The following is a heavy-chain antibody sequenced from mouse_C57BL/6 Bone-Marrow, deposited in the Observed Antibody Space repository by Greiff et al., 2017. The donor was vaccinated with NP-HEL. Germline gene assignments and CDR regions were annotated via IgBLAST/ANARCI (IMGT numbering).Heavy chain of an antibody. Sequence: VQVVESGAELVKPGASVKLSCKASGYTFTSYWMHWVKQRPGQGLEWIGMIHPNSGSTNYNEKFKSKATLTVDKSSSTAYMQLSSLTSEDSAVYYCARGGNYPYYYAMDYWGQGTSVTVSS. CDR3: ARGGNYPYYYAMDY. D-gene: IGHD2-1*01. V-gene: IGHV1-64*01. CDR2: IHPNSGST. CDR1: GYTFTSYW. J-gene: IGHJ4*01.